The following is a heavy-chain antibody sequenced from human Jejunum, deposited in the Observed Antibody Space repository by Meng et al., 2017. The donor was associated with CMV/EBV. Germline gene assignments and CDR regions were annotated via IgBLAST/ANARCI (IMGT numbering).Heavy chain of an antibody. CDR1: GGSVSSGSFY. J-gene: IGHJ4*02. CDR3: TRGLGSYGSRIDY. D-gene: IGHD5-18*01. Sequence: SGGSVSSGSFYWSWIRQPPGKGLEWIGYVHNTGNTDYNPSLKSRVTISVDMSKNQFSLRLSSVTAADTAVYYCTRGLGSYGSRIDYWGQGTLVTVSS. CDR2: VHNTGNT. V-gene: IGHV4-61*01.